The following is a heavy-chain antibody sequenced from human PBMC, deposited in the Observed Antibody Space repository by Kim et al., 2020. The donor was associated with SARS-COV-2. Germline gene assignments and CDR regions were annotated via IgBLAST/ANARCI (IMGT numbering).Heavy chain of an antibody. V-gene: IGHV3-23*01. Sequence: GGSLRLSCAASGFTFSSYAMSWVRQAPGKGLEWVSAISGSGGSTYYADSVKGRFTISRDNSKNTLYLQMNSLRAEDTAVYYCAKDLLLFLKHIVVVTAITPDAFDIWGQGTMVTVSS. CDR1: GFTFSSYA. CDR2: ISGSGGST. D-gene: IGHD2-21*02. CDR3: AKDLLLFLKHIVVVTAITPDAFDI. J-gene: IGHJ3*02.